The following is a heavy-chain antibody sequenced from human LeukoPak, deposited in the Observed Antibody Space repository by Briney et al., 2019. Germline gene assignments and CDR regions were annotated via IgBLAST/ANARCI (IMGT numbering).Heavy chain of an antibody. CDR1: GGSSSDYF. V-gene: IGHV4-34*01. Sequence: PSETLSLTCAVYGGSSSDYFWSWIRQPPGKGLEWIGEINHGGSTNYNPSLKSRITISVDTSKNQFSLKLSSVTAADTAVYYCARGRRSGGGRITMVRGVIFTVQNAFDIWGQGTMVTVSS. CDR3: ARGRRSGGGRITMVRGVIFTVQNAFDI. J-gene: IGHJ3*02. CDR2: INHGGST. D-gene: IGHD3-10*01.